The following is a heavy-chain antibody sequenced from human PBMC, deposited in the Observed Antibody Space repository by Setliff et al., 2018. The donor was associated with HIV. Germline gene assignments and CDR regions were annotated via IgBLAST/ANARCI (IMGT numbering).Heavy chain of an antibody. CDR2: IYTSGST. J-gene: IGHJ5*02. Sequence: PSETLSLTCNVSGGSISGYFWTWIRQPAGKGLEWIGRIYTSGSTNYNPSLKSRLSMSIDSSKNHFSLRLTSVTAADTAVYYCARDLPELPGRSFDTWGQGIQVTVSS. D-gene: IGHD3-10*01. CDR3: ARDLPELPGRSFDT. CDR1: GGSISGYF. V-gene: IGHV4-4*07.